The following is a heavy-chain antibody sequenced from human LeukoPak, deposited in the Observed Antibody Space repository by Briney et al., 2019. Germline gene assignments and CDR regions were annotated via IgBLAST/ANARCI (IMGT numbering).Heavy chain of an antibody. J-gene: IGHJ4*02. CDR1: GYSIISTYS. CDR3: ARGGSVITSGGVKPRTYFDY. Sequence: KPSETLSLTCTVSGYSIISTYSWSWIRQSPGKGLEWIGYIYYSGRTYYNPSLKSRVTISVDTSKNQFSLKLSSLTAADTAVYYCARGGSVITSGGVKPRTYFDYWGQGTLVTVSS. D-gene: IGHD3-16*01. CDR2: IYYSGRT. V-gene: IGHV4-30-4*07.